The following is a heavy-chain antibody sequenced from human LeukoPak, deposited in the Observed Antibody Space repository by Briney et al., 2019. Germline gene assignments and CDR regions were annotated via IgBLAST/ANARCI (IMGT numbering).Heavy chain of an antibody. CDR3: TTDGLWVGYCSSTSCPLGDDYMDV. CDR2: IKSKTDGGTT. Sequence: GGSLRLSCAASGFTFSNAWMSWVRQAPGKGLEWVGRIKSKTDGGTTDYAAPVKGRFTISRDDSKNTLYLQMNSLKTEDTAVYYCTTDGLWVGYCSSTSCPLGDDYMDVWGKGTTVTVSS. J-gene: IGHJ6*03. CDR1: GFTFSNAW. D-gene: IGHD2-2*03. V-gene: IGHV3-15*01.